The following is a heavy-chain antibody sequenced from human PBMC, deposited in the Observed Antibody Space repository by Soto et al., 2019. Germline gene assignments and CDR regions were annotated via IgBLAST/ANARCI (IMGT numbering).Heavy chain of an antibody. Sequence: PSETLSLTCTVSGGSIGTYYWSWIRQPPGKGLEWIGYIYYRGTTGYNPSLNSRVTMSLDTSKNQFSLKVNSVTAADTAVYYCARESHYGSGATVVAYWGQGTLVTVSS. V-gene: IGHV4-59*01. CDR3: ARESHYGSGATVVAY. J-gene: IGHJ4*02. CDR2: IYYRGTT. CDR1: GGSIGTYY. D-gene: IGHD3-10*01.